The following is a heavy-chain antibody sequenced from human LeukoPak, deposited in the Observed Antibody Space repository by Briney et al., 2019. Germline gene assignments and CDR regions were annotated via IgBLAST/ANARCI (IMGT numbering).Heavy chain of an antibody. CDR3: GRGDGGYCTNGVCYAFDI. D-gene: IGHD2-8*01. CDR1: GGSITGYY. V-gene: IGHV4-34*09. Sequence: SETLSLTCAVYGGSITGYYWSWIRQTPGRGLEWVGEIHYTGATSYNPSLKSRVTISVDTSKNQFYLKLSSVTAADTAVYYCGRGDGGYCTNGVCYAFDIWGQGKMVTVSS. J-gene: IGHJ3*02. CDR2: IHYTGAT.